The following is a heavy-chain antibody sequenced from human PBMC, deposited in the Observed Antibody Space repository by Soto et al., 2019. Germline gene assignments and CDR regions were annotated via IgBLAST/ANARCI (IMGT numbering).Heavy chain of an antibody. D-gene: IGHD3-22*01. Sequence: PSETLSLTCTVSGGSISSGGYYWSWIRQHPGKGLEWIGYIYYSGSTYYNPSLKSRVTISVDTSKNQFSLKLSSVTAADTAVYYCARGSPYYYDSSGYYYFIGSFDYWGQGTLVTVSS. CDR2: IYYSGST. J-gene: IGHJ4*02. CDR3: ARGSPYYYDSSGYYYFIGSFDY. CDR1: GGSISSGGYY. V-gene: IGHV4-31*03.